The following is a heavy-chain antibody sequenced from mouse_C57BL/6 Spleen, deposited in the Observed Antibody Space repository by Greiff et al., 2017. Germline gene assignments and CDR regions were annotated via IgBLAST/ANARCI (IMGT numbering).Heavy chain of an antibody. J-gene: IGHJ3*01. CDR3: ARDHDGGFAY. CDR2: INYDGSST. Sequence: EVMLVESEGGLVQPGSSMKLSCTASGFTFSDYYMAWVRQVPEKGLEWVANINYDGSSTYYLDSLKSRFIISRDNAKNILYLQMSSLKSEDTATYYCARDHDGGFAYWGQGTLVTVSA. CDR1: GFTFSDYY. V-gene: IGHV5-16*01.